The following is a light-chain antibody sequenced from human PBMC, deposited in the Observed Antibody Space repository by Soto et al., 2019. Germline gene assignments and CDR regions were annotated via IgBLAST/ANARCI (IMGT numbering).Light chain of an antibody. CDR3: SSFTSRFTFV. CDR2: EVT. Sequence: QSLLPQPASVSGSPGQSIAISCTGTRSDVGAYNYVSWYQQHPGKAPKLMISEVTNRPSGVSDRFSGSKSGNTASLTISGLQAEEEADYYCSSFTSRFTFVFGTGTKVTVL. V-gene: IGLV2-14*01. CDR1: RSDVGAYNY. J-gene: IGLJ1*01.